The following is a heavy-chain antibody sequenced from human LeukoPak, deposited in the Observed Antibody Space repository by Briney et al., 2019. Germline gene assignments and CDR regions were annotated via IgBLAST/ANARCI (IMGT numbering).Heavy chain of an antibody. Sequence: GGSLRLSCAASGFTFSSYVMSWVRQGPGKGLEWVSVFSGSGGSTYYADSVKGRFTISRDNAKNMLYLQMNSLRAEDTAVYYCAKGDGSDWYGVFDYWGQGTLVTVSS. CDR3: AKGDGSDWYGVFDY. D-gene: IGHD6-19*01. CDR2: FSGSGGST. J-gene: IGHJ4*02. V-gene: IGHV3-23*01. CDR1: GFTFSSYV.